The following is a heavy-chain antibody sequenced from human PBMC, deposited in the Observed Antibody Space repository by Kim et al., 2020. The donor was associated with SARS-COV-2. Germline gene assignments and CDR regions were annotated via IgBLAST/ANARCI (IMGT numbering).Heavy chain of an antibody. CDR2: IYSGGST. D-gene: IGHD2-2*01. V-gene: IGHV3-66*01. Sequence: GGSLRLSCAASGFTVSSNYMSWVRQAPGKGLEWVSVIYSGGSTYYADSVKGRFTISRDNSKNTLYLQMNSLRAEDTAVYYCARSVPWNRIVVPAAMTYYGMDVWGQGTTVTVSS. CDR1: GFTVSSNY. J-gene: IGHJ6*02. CDR3: ARSVPWNRIVVPAAMTYYGMDV.